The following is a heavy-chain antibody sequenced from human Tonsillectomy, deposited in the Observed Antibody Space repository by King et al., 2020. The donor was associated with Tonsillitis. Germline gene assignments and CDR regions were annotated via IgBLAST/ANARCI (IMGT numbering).Heavy chain of an antibody. D-gene: IGHD7-27*01. CDR2: IFSNDEK. Sequence: VTLQESGPVLVKPTETLTLTCTVSGFSLSQPRMGVSWIRQPPGKALEWLAHIFSNDEKSYSTSLKSRLTISKDTSKSQVVLTMTNLDPVDTARYYCARIVGTGYRYFYYGLDVWGQGTTVTVSS. V-gene: IGHV2-26*01. CDR1: GFSLSQPRMG. CDR3: ARIVGTGYRYFYYGLDV. J-gene: IGHJ6*02.